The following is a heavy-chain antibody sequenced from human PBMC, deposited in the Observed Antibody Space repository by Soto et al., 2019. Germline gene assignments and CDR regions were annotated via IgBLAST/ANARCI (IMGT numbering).Heavy chain of an antibody. CDR2: IIPILGMS. Sequence: ASVKVSCKASGGTFSSYTISWVRQAPGQGLEWMGRIIPILGMSNYAQKFQGRVTITADKSTRTADMELSSLRSEDTAVYYCARAGCTNGVCYSRPGDFDYWGQGTLVTVSS. CDR1: GGTFSSYT. V-gene: IGHV1-69*02. J-gene: IGHJ4*02. D-gene: IGHD2-8*01. CDR3: ARAGCTNGVCYSRPGDFDY.